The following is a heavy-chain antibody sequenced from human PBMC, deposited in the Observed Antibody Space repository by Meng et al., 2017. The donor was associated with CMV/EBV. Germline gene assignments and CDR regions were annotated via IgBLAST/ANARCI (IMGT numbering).Heavy chain of an antibody. CDR2: IYYSGST. D-gene: IGHD3-10*01. CDR3: ARDHMVRGVYYYYYGMDV. J-gene: IGHJ6*02. Sequence: SETLSLTCTVSGGSASSGSYYWSWIRQPPGKGLEWIGYIYYSGSTNYNPSLKSRVTISVDTSKNQFSLKLSSVTAADTAVYYCARDHMVRGVYYYYYGMDVWGQGTTVTVSS. CDR1: GGSASSGSYY. V-gene: IGHV4-61*01.